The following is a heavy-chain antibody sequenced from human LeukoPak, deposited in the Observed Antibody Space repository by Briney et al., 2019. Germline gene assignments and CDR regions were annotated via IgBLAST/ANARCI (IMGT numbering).Heavy chain of an antibody. CDR2: IYTSGST. J-gene: IGHJ4*02. Sequence: KASQTLSLTCTVSGGSISSGSYYWSWIRQPAGEGLEWIGRIYTSGSTNYNPSLKSRVTISVDTSKNQFSLKLSSVTAADTAVYYCARDGFWAFDYWGQGTLVTVSS. V-gene: IGHV4-61*02. CDR1: GGSISSGSYY. CDR3: ARDGFWAFDY. D-gene: IGHD3-3*01.